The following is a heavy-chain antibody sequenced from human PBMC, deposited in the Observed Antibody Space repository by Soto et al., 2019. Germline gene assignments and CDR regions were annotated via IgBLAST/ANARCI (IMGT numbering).Heavy chain of an antibody. Sequence: SETLALTCVVSGGSLSDYFWSWIRQPPGMALEWIGEINHLGSINYNPSLKSRVTMSVDTSKNQFSLTLNSVTAADTATYYCARGGISHWAYFYYMDVWDRGTTVSVSS. CDR2: INHLGSI. CDR3: ARGGISHWAYFYYMDV. D-gene: IGHD2-21*01. CDR1: GGSLSDYF. J-gene: IGHJ6*03. V-gene: IGHV4-34*01.